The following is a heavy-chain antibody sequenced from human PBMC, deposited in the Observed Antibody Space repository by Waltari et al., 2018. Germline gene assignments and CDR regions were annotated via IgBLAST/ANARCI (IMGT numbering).Heavy chain of an antibody. D-gene: IGHD5-12*01. CDR3: AREGRDGYNFIVDY. CDR1: GFTFSSYA. CDR2: ISYDGSNK. J-gene: IGHJ4*02. V-gene: IGHV3-30-3*01. Sequence: QVQLVESGGGVVQPGRSLRLSCAASGFTFSSYAMHWVRQAPGKGREWVAVISYDGSNKYYADAVKGRFTISRDNSKNTLYLQMNSLRAEDTAVYYCAREGRDGYNFIVDYWGQGTLVTVSS.